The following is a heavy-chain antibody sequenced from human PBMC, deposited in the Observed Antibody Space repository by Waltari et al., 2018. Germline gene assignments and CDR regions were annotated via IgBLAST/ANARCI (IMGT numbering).Heavy chain of an antibody. V-gene: IGHV4-31*03. CDR3: ARSGRGVRGVIGAFDI. J-gene: IGHJ3*02. CDR2: IYYSGST. D-gene: IGHD3-10*01. Sequence: QVQLQESGPGLVKPSQTLSLTCPVSGGSISRGGYYSSGIRQHPGKGLEWIGYIYYSGSTYYNPSLKGRVTISVDTSKNQFSLKLSSVTAADTAVYYCARSGRGVRGVIGAFDIWGQGTMVTVSS. CDR1: GGSISRGGYY.